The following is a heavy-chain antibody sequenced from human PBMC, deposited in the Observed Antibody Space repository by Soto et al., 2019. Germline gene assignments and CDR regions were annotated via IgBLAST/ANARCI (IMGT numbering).Heavy chain of an antibody. V-gene: IGHV5-51*01. CDR2: VYPGVSDA. CDR1: GYSFANYW. Sequence: EVQLVQSGAEVKKPGESLKISCKGSGYSFANYWIGWVRQMPGKGLEWMGVVYPGVSDARYSPSFQGQVTMSADKSISTAYLHWSSLKASDTAMYYCARLREGEVGTTSGFLDYWGQGTLVTVSS. J-gene: IGHJ4*02. CDR3: ARLREGEVGTTSGFLDY. D-gene: IGHD1-26*01.